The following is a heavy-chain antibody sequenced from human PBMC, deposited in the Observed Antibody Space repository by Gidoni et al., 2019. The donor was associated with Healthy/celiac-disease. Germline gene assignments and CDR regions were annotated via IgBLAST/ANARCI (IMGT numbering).Heavy chain of an antibody. J-gene: IGHJ5*02. CDR2: IYYSGST. V-gene: IGHV4-59*08. CDR1: GGSIRSYY. Sequence: QVQLQESGPGLVKPSETLSLTCTVSGGSIRSYYWSWIRQPPGKGLEWIGYIYYSGSTNYNPSLKSRVTISVDTSKNQFSLKLSSVTAADTAVYYCARHSGLVVTAHWFDPWGQGTLVTVSS. CDR3: ARHSGLVVTAHWFDP. D-gene: IGHD2-21*02.